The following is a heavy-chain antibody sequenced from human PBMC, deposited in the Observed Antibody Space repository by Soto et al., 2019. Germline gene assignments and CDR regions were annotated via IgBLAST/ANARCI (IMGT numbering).Heavy chain of an antibody. CDR1: GFGCSSDW. J-gene: IGHJ6*02. Sequence: GGSLGLSCADSGFGCSSDWMSWVRQAPGKGLGGVGNIKQDGSEKYYVDSVKRRFTISRDNAKNSLYLQMNSLRAEDTAVYYCARDDNVVVVPAALYYYYYGMDVWGQGTTVTVSS. V-gene: IGHV3-7*01. D-gene: IGHD2-2*01. CDR3: ARDDNVVVVPAALYYYYYGMDV. CDR2: IKQDGSEK.